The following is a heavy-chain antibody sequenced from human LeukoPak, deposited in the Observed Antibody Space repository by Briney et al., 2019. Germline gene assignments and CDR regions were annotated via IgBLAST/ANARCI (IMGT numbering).Heavy chain of an antibody. CDR2: IYPGDSDT. Sequence: GESLKISCKGSGYSFTSYWIGWVRQMPGKGLEWMGIIYPGDSDTRYSPSFQGQVTISADKSISTAYLQWSSLKASDTAMYYCARVYFYDSSGYYYSSAFDIWGQGTMVTVSS. J-gene: IGHJ3*02. V-gene: IGHV5-51*01. D-gene: IGHD3-22*01. CDR3: ARVYFYDSSGYYYSSAFDI. CDR1: GYSFTSYW.